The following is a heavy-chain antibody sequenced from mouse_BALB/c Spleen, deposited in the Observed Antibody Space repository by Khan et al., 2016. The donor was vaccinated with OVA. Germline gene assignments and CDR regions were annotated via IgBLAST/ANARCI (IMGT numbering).Heavy chain of an antibody. D-gene: IGHD4-1*01. V-gene: IGHV5-6*01. Sequence: EVQRVESGGDSVKPGGSLKLSCAASGFSFSSYSMSWVRQTPAKRLEWVATISSGGDYPYYPDSVKGRFTISRDNAKNTLYLQMSSLRSEDTAMYYCASHLTGSFAFWGQGTLVTVSA. CDR3: ASHLTGSFAF. J-gene: IGHJ3*01. CDR2: ISSGGDYP. CDR1: GFSFSSYS.